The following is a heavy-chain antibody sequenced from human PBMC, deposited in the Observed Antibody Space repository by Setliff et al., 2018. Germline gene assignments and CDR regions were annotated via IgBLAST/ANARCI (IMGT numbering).Heavy chain of an antibody. CDR3: TSSRYDAKDRFQQ. CDR1: GFTFSTSA. CDR2: IHSSGDQE. V-gene: IGHV3-30*02. Sequence: GGSLRLSCATSGFTFSTSAMHWLRQSPDNRLEWLAYIHSSGDQENSQGSMKGRFTVSRDTSRNTLYLHMNSLRGEDTAVYYCTSSRYDAKDRFQQWGQGTLVTVSS. D-gene: IGHD5-12*01. J-gene: IGHJ1*01.